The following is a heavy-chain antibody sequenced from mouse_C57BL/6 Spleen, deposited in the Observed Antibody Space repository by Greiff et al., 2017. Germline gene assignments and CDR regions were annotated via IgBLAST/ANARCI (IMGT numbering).Heavy chain of an antibody. D-gene: IGHD2-1*01. CDR2: INPNYGTT. V-gene: IGHV1-39*01. J-gene: IGHJ4*01. Sequence: VQLQQSGPELVTPGASVKISCKASGYSFTDYNMNWAKQSHGKSLEWIGVINPNYGTTSYNQKFKGKATLTVDQSSSTAYMQLISLTSEDSAVXYSARSKTYGNYAMDYWGQGTSVTVSS. CDR1: GYSFTDYN. CDR3: ARSKTYGNYAMDY.